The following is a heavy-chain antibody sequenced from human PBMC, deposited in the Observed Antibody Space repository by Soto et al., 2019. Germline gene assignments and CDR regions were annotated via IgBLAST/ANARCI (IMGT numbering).Heavy chain of an antibody. J-gene: IGHJ4*02. V-gene: IGHV1-3*05. CDR1: GYTFTSYA. Sequence: QVQLVQSGAEEKKPGASVKVSCKASGYTFTSYAMHWVRQAPGQRLEWMGWINAGNGNTKYSQKFQGSVTITRETSASTAYMELSSLRSEDTAVYYCARSIVVVTALDYWGQGTLVTVSS. D-gene: IGHD2-21*02. CDR3: ARSIVVVTALDY. CDR2: INAGNGNT.